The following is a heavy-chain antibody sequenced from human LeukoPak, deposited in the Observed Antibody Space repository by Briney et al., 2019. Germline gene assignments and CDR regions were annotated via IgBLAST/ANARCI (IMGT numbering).Heavy chain of an antibody. Sequence: ASVKVSCKASGYTFTGYYMHWVRQAPGQGLEWMGWINPNSGGTNYAQKLQGRVTMTTDTSTSTAYMELRSLRSDDTAVYYCARDYGKIVVPSWFDPWGQGTLVTVSS. CDR3: ARDYGKIVVPSWFDP. J-gene: IGHJ5*02. D-gene: IGHD2-2*01. CDR1: GYTFTGYY. CDR2: INPNSGGT. V-gene: IGHV1-2*02.